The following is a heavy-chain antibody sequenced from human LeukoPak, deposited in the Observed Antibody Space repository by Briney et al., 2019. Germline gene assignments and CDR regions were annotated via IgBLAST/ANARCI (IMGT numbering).Heavy chain of an antibody. Sequence: PGGSLRLSCAASGFTFSDYYMSWIRQAPGKGLEWVSYISSRGSTIYYAGSVKGRFTISRDNAKNSLYLQMNSLRAEDTAVYYCASTYYGSGSSDYWGQGTQVTVSS. J-gene: IGHJ4*02. D-gene: IGHD3-10*01. CDR2: ISSRGSTI. CDR3: ASTYYGSGSSDY. CDR1: GFTFSDYY. V-gene: IGHV3-11*01.